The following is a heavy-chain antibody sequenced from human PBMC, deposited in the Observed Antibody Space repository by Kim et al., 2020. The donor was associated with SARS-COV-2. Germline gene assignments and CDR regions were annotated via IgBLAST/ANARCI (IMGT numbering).Heavy chain of an antibody. D-gene: IGHD3-3*01. J-gene: IGHJ5*02. CDR1: GFTLSRYA. CDR2: IGGSADTT. V-gene: IGHV3-23*01. Sequence: GGSLRLSCAASGFTLSRYAMSWVRQAPGKGLEWVSAIGGSADTTFYAESVKGRFTISRDKSTNTLYLQMNSLRVEDTAVYYCAKAANDFWSGYNENWLDP. CDR3: AKAANDFWSGYNENWLDP.